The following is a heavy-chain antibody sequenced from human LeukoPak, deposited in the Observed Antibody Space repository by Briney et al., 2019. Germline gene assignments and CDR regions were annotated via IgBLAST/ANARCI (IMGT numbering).Heavy chain of an antibody. D-gene: IGHD3-3*02. CDR1: GFTFSSYW. V-gene: IGHV3-7*01. CDR3: ARIRAANAFDT. J-gene: IGHJ3*02. Sequence: GGSLRLSCAASGFTFSSYWMSWVRQAPGKGLEWVANIKQDGSERYYVDSVKGRFTISRDNAKNSLYLQMNSLRAEDTAVFYCARIRAANAFDTWGQGTMVTVSS. CDR2: IKQDGSER.